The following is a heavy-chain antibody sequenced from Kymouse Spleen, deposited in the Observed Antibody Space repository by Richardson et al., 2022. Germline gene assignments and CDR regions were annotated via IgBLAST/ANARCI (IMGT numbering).Heavy chain of an antibody. J-gene: IGHJ3*02. CDR3: AKEGYCSSTSCYGPDAFDI. CDR1: GFTFSSYA. CDR2: ISGSGGST. Sequence: EVQLVESGGGLVQPGGSLRLSCAASGFTFSSYAMSWVRQAPGKGLEWVSAISGSGGSTYYADSVKGRFTISRDNSKNTLYLQMNSLRAEDTAVYYCAKEGYCSSTSCYGPDAFDIWGQGTMVTVSS. V-gene: IGHV3-23*04. D-gene: IGHD2-2*02.